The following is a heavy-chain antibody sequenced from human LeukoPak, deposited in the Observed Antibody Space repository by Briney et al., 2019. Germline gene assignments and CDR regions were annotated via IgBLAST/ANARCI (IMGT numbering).Heavy chain of an antibody. V-gene: IGHV1-24*01. CDR3: ATDHYRSGYDWGDY. D-gene: IGHD5-12*01. CDR2: FDPEDGKT. CDR1: GFTFSELC. J-gene: IGHJ4*02. Sequence: ASGKVSCKVSGFTFSELCIYWVRQAPGKGLEWMGGFDPEDGKTIYAQRFQGRVTVTEDTSTDTAYMVLSSLRSDDTAVYYCATDHYRSGYDWGDYWGQGTLITVSS.